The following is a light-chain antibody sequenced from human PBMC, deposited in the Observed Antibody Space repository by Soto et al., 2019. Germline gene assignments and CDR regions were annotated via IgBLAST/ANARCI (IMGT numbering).Light chain of an antibody. CDR3: QQRSNWPPSIT. J-gene: IGKJ5*01. CDR2: GAS. V-gene: IGKV3D-20*02. Sequence: EIVLTQTPGTLSLSPGERATLSCRASQSVTSSHLAWYQQKPGQAPRLVIFGASIRDTGIPDRISGSGSGTDFTLTISSLEPEDFAVYYCQQRSNWPPSITFGQGTRLEIK. CDR1: QSVTSSH.